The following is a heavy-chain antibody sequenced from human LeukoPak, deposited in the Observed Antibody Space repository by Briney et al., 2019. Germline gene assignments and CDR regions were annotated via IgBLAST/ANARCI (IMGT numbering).Heavy chain of an antibody. CDR1: GFPFNTHF. Sequence: GGSLRLSCSASGFPFNTHFMHWDRQTPGKALEYVSTISTNGETTFYADSVTGRFTISRDNSQNTLYLQMSSLRPDDTAVYYCVKDLSGTWSFDYWGQGTLVTVSP. CDR3: VKDLSGTWSFDY. CDR2: ISTNGETT. V-gene: IGHV3-64D*06. J-gene: IGHJ4*02. D-gene: IGHD1-26*01.